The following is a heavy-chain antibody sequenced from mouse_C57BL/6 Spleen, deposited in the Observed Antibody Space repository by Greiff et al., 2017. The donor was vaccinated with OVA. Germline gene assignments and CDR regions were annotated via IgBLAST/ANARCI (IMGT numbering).Heavy chain of an antibody. D-gene: IGHD2-4*01. V-gene: IGHV14-3*01. CDR1: GFNIKNTY. CDR3: ARLGVWNDYSAWFAY. Sequence: EVQLQESVAELVRPGASVKLSCTASGFNIKNTYMHWVKQRPEQGLEWIGRIDPANGNTKYAPKFQGKATITADTSSNTAYLQLSSLTSEDTAIYYCARLGVWNDYSAWFAYWGQGTLVTVSA. J-gene: IGHJ3*01. CDR2: IDPANGNT.